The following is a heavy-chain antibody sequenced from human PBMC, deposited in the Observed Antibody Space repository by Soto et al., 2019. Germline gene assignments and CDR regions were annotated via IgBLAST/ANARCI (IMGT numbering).Heavy chain of an antibody. D-gene: IGHD2-8*02. Sequence: TSETLSLRCSVRGGSISSASCNWSRQAEGKGLEWIGCVYYTGNTNYNPSLKSRVTMSLDTSKNQFSLKLMSVTDGDTAIYYCVRHFSTGWDSQSAQAVWGQGATVT. CDR3: VRHFSTGWDSQSAQAV. CDR1: GGSISSAS. CDR2: VYYTGNT. V-gene: IGHV4-59*08. J-gene: IGHJ6*02.